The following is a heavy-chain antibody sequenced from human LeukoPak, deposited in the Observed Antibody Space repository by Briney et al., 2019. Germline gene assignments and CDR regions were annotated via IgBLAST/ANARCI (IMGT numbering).Heavy chain of an antibody. CDR1: GFTFSDYT. CDR3: FTGRNYDYYYMDV. J-gene: IGHJ6*03. V-gene: IGHV3-48*04. CDR2: IGSSGAVI. D-gene: IGHD1-14*01. Sequence: PGGSLRLSCTASGFTFSDYTMNWVRQAPGKGLEWVSYIGSSGAVIQYADSVKGRFTVSRDNAQKALYLQMNNLTAADTAVYFCFTGRNYDYYYMDVWGKGTTVIVSS.